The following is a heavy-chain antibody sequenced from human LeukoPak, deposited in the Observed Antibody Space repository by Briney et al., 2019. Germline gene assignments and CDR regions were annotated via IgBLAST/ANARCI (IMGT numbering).Heavy chain of an antibody. CDR3: ARVLRYFDWLFPQLYYFDY. CDR2: IYPGDSDT. Sequence: KPGESLKISCKGSGYSFTSYWIGWVRQMSGKGLEWMGIIYPGDSDTRYSPSFQGQVTISADKSISTAYLQWSSLKASDTAMYYCARVLRYFDWLFPQLYYFDYWGQGTLVTVSS. CDR1: GYSFTSYW. V-gene: IGHV5-51*03. D-gene: IGHD3-9*01. J-gene: IGHJ4*02.